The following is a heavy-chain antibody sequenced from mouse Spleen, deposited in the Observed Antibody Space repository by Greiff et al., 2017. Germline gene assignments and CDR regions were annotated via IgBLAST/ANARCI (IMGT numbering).Heavy chain of an antibody. Sequence: EVMLVESGGGLVKPGGSLKLSCAASGFTFSDYGMHWVRQAPEKGLEWVAYISSGSSTIYYADTVKGRFTISRDNAKNTLFLQMTSLRSEDTAMYYCAGDGYLYAMDYWGQGTSVTVSS. CDR2: ISSGSSTI. CDR3: AGDGYLYAMDY. J-gene: IGHJ4*01. V-gene: IGHV5-17*01. CDR1: GFTFSDYG. D-gene: IGHD2-3*01.